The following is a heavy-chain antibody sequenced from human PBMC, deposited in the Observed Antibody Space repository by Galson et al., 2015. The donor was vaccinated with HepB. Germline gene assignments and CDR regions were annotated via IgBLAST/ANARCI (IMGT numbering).Heavy chain of an antibody. Sequence: SLRLSCAASGFSFGDYSVNWVRQAPGKGLEWVSYIGDSGSTIYYADSVKGRFTTSRDNAKNSLYLQMTSLRAEDTAIYYCARSIYGDRGGYWYFDLWGRGTLVSVSS. CDR2: IGDSGSTI. J-gene: IGHJ2*01. CDR1: GFSFGDYS. V-gene: IGHV3-48*01. CDR3: ARSIYGDRGGYWYFDL. D-gene: IGHD4-17*01.